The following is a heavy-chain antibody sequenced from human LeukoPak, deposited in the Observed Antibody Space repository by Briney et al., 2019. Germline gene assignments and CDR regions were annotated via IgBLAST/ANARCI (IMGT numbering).Heavy chain of an antibody. J-gene: IGHJ2*01. V-gene: IGHV4-59*11. Sequence: SETLSLTCTVSGGSISSHYLTWIRQPPGQALEWISYVHYSGSTKYNPSLRSRVTILLDRPKNQFSLKLSSVTAADTAVYYCARDSAPVRTSWYFDLWGRGTLVTVSS. D-gene: IGHD1-14*01. CDR3: ARDSAPVRTSWYFDL. CDR2: VHYSGST. CDR1: GGSISSHY.